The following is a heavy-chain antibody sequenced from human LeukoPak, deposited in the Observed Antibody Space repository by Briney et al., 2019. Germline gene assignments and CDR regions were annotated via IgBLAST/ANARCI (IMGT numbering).Heavy chain of an antibody. V-gene: IGHV3-23*01. D-gene: IGHD2-2*01. CDR3: AKENWRSTSCYRTH. CDR1: GFTFSSYA. J-gene: IGHJ4*02. Sequence: GGSLRLSCAASGFTFSSYAMSWVRQAPGKGREWVSAISGSGGSTYYADSVKGRFTISRDNSKNTLYLQMNSLRAEDTAVYYCAKENWRSTSCYRTHWGQGTLLTVSA. CDR2: ISGSGGST.